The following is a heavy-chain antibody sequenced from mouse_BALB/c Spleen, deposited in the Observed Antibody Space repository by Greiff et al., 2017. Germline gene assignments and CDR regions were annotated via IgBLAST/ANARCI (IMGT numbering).Heavy chain of an antibody. J-gene: IGHJ2*01. Sequence: EVQLVESGGGLVKPGGSLKLSCAASGFTFSSYAMSWVRQTPEKRLEWVATISSGGSYTYYPDSVKGRFTISRDNAKNTLYLQMSSLRSEDTAMYYCARLRNVDFDYWGQGTTLTVSS. CDR1: GFTFSSYA. CDR3: ARLRNVDFDY. V-gene: IGHV5-9-3*01. CDR2: ISSGGSYT.